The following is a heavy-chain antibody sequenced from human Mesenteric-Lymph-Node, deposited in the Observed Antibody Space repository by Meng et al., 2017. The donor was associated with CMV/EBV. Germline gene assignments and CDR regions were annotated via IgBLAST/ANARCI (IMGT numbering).Heavy chain of an antibody. J-gene: IGHJ4*02. CDR2: INHSGST. CDR1: GGSFSGYY. CDR3: ARGRSLYDFWSGYYLGKLDY. D-gene: IGHD3-3*01. V-gene: IGHV4-34*01. Sequence: SETLSLTCAVYGGSFSGYYWSWIRQPPGKGLEWIGEINHSGSTNYNPSLKSRVTISVDTSKNQFSLKLSSVTAADTAVYYCARGRSLYDFWSGYYLGKLDYWGQGTLVTVSS.